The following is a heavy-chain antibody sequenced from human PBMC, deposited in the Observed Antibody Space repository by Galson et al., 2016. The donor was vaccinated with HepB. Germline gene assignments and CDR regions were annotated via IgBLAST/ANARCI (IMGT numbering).Heavy chain of an antibody. CDR3: AKDEGGCSGGRCYTEYFQH. CDR2: ISYDGSNK. V-gene: IGHV3-30*18. Sequence: SLRLSCAASGFAVSSNYMSWVRQAPGKGLEWVAVISYDGSNKYSADSVKGRFTISRDNSKNTLYLQMNSLRAEDTAVYYCAKDEGGCSGGRCYTEYFQHWGQGTLVTVSS. D-gene: IGHD2-15*01. J-gene: IGHJ1*01. CDR1: GFAVSSNY.